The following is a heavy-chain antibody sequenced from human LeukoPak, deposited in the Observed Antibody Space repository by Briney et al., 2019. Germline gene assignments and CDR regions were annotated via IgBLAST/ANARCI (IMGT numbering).Heavy chain of an antibody. CDR1: GFTFNSYA. D-gene: IGHD5-12*01. J-gene: IGHJ4*02. CDR3: AKERAVWWLREFDY. Sequence: GGSLRLSCAASGFTFNSYAMSWVRQTPGKGPEWVSGISDSGGSTNYADSVKGRFTISRDNSRKTLYLQMNSLRAEDTAVYYCAKERAVWWLREFDYWGQGTLVTVSS. CDR2: ISDSGGST. V-gene: IGHV3-23*01.